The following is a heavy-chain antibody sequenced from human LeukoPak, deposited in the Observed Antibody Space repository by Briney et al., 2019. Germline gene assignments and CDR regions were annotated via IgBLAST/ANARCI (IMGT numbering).Heavy chain of an antibody. CDR3: ARDKHQYMIMSGGFDY. CDR1: GFTFSSYC. V-gene: IGHV3-7*05. Sequence: PGGSLRLSCAASGFTFSSYCMSWVRQAPGKGLEWVANIKQDGSEKYYVDSVKGLFTISRDNAKNSLYLQMNSLRAEDTAVYYCARDKHQYMIMSGGFDYWGQGTLVTVSS. D-gene: IGHD3-16*01. J-gene: IGHJ4*02. CDR2: IKQDGSEK.